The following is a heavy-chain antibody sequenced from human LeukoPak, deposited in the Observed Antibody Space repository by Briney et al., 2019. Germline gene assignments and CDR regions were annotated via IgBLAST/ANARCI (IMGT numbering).Heavy chain of an antibody. CDR2: IIPILGIA. CDR3: ARDQGEQQLDY. D-gene: IGHD6-13*01. J-gene: IGHJ4*02. CDR1: GGTLSSYA. Sequence: SVKVSCKASGGTLSSYAISWVRQAPGQGLEWMGRIIPILGIANYAQKFQGRVTITADKSTSTAYMELSSLRSEDTAVYYCARDQGEQQLDYWGQGTLVTVSS. V-gene: IGHV1-69*04.